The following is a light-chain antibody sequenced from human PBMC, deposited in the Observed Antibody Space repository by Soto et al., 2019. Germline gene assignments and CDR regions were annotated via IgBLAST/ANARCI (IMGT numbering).Light chain of an antibody. J-gene: IGLJ2*01. CDR2: EVS. CDR3: CSYTRRSTRV. Sequence: QSALTQPASVSGSPGQSITISCTGTSSDIGAYNYVSWYQQHPGKAPKLLIYEVSNRPSGVSNRFSGSKSGNTASLTISGLQAEDEADYYCCSYTRRSTRVFGGGTKLTVL. V-gene: IGLV2-14*01. CDR1: SSDIGAYNY.